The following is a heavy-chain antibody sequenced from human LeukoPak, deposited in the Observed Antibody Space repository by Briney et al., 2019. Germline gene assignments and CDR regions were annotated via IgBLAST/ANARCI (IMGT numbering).Heavy chain of an antibody. D-gene: IGHD3-16*02. CDR1: GGSISSYY. V-gene: IGHV4-4*07. CDR2: IYYSGST. Sequence: NPSETLSLTCTVSGGSISSYYWSWIRQPAGKGLEWIGRIYYSGSTYYNPSLKSRVTISVDTSKNQFSLKLSSVTAADTAVYYCARDDHATYGYVWGSYRSNWFDPWGQGTLVTVSS. J-gene: IGHJ5*02. CDR3: ARDDHATYGYVWGSYRSNWFDP.